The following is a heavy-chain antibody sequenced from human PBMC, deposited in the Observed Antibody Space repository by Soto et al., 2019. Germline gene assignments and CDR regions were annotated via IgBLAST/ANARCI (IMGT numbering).Heavy chain of an antibody. CDR2: ISGSGGST. Sequence: PGGSLRLSCAASGFTFSSYAMSWVRQAPGKGLEWVSAISGSGGSTYYADSVKGRFTISRDNSKNTLYLQMNSLRAEDTAVYYCAKDLSGYDYGDYFDYWGQGTLVTVSS. V-gene: IGHV3-23*01. CDR1: GFTFSSYA. CDR3: AKDLSGYDYGDYFDY. D-gene: IGHD5-12*01. J-gene: IGHJ4*02.